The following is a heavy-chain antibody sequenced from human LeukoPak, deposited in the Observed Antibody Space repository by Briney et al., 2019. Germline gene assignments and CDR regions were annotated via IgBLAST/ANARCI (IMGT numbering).Heavy chain of an antibody. CDR2: IGSSGSTI. CDR1: GFTFSSYE. Sequence: PGGSLRLSCAASGFTFSSYEMNWVRQAPGKGLEWVSYIGSSGSTIYYADSVKGRFTISRDNAKNSLYLQMNSLRAGDTAVYYCARDGSSGWFNWFDPWGQGTLVTVSS. CDR3: ARDGSSGWFNWFDP. J-gene: IGHJ5*02. V-gene: IGHV3-48*03. D-gene: IGHD6-19*01.